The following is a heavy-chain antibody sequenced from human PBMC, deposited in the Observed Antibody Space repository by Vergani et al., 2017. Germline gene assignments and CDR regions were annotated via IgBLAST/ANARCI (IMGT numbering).Heavy chain of an antibody. J-gene: IGHJ1*01. V-gene: IGHV3-30*03. CDR3: ATKSXGTPGCQRGYFRE. CDR2: ISYDGTQK. D-gene: IGHD1-1*01. Sequence: QVHLVESGGGVVQPGRSLTLSCVVSGFTSSYYGMHWVRQAPGKGLEWVAVISYDGTQKYYADSVKGRFTISRDNSKSTLYLQMNSLRTEDTAVYYCATKSXGTPGCQRGYFREWGQGTLVTVSS. CDR1: GFTSSYYG.